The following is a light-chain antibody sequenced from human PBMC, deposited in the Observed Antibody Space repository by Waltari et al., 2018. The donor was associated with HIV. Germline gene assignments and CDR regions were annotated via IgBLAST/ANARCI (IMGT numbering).Light chain of an antibody. J-gene: IGLJ2*01. CDR1: NLGSTS. CDR3: QVWDSSSDHVV. CDR2: YDS. V-gene: IGLV3-21*04. Sequence: SYVLTQPPSVSVAPGKTARITCGGNNLGSTSVHCYQQKPGQAPVLVIYYDSDRPSGIPERFSGSNSGNTATLTISRVEAGDEADYYCQVWDSSSDHVVFGGGTKLTVL.